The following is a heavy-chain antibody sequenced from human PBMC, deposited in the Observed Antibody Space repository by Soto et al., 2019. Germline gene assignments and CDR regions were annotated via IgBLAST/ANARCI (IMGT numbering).Heavy chain of an antibody. CDR3: ARDQYCTNGVCPATYFDY. CDR2: ISSSSGST. CDR1: GLTFISYA. V-gene: IGHV3-21*01. J-gene: IGHJ4*02. Sequence: PGGSLRLSCAASGLTFISYAMIWVRQAPGKGLEWVSSISSSSGSTYYADSVKGRFTISRDNAKSSLYLQMNSLRAEDTAVYYCARDQYCTNGVCPATYFDYWGQGTLVTVSS. D-gene: IGHD2-8*01.